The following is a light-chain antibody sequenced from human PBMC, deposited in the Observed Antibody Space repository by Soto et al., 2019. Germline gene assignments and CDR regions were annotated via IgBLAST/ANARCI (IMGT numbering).Light chain of an antibody. CDR3: QQYGSSLFT. Sequence: EIVLTQSPGTLSLSPGERATLSCRASQSVSSSYLAWYQQKPGQALRLLIYGASSRATGIPDRFSGSGSGTDFTLTISRLEPEDFAVYYCQQYGSSLFTLGPGTKVDIK. CDR2: GAS. V-gene: IGKV3-20*01. CDR1: QSVSSSY. J-gene: IGKJ3*01.